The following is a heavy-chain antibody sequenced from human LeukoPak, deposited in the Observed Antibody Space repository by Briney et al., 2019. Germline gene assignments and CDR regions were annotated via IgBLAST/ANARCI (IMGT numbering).Heavy chain of an antibody. D-gene: IGHD4-23*01. CDR2: IIPIFGTA. J-gene: IGHJ4*02. CDR3: ARATVVMFYFYY. V-gene: IGHV1-69*13. Sequence: AASVKVSCKASGGTFSSYTISWVRQAPGQGLEWMGGIIPIFGTANYAQKFQGRVTITADESTSTAYMELSSLRSEDTAVYYCARATVVMFYFYYWGQGTLVTVSS. CDR1: GGTFSSYT.